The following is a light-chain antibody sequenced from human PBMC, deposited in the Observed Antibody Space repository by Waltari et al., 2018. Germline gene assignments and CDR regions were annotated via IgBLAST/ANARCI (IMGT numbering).Light chain of an antibody. Sequence: QSALTQPASVSGSPGQSISISCTGSSTDLGSSTLVSWYQHHPDKAPNLLIYEGTERPSGLAHRFSGAKSSNTASLTISTLQAEDEADYYCFSYADGRSLVFGGGTKVTVL. CDR2: EGT. CDR1: STDLGSSTL. V-gene: IGLV2-23*01. CDR3: FSYADGRSLV. J-gene: IGLJ2*01.